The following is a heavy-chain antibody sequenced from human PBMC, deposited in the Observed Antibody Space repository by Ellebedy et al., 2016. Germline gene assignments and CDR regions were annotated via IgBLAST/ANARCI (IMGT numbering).Heavy chain of an antibody. CDR2: ISGSGGST. CDR1: GFTFSSYA. Sequence: GESLKISXAASGFTFSSYAMSWVRQAPGKGLEWVSAISGSGGSTYYADSVKGRFTISRDNSKNTLYLQMNSLRAEDTAVYYCAKGDSGGWYGPGGVDYWGQGTLVTVSS. CDR3: AKGDSGGWYGPGGVDY. V-gene: IGHV3-23*01. J-gene: IGHJ4*02. D-gene: IGHD6-19*01.